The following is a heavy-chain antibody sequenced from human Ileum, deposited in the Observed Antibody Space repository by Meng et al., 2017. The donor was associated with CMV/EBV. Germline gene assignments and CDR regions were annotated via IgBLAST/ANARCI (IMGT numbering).Heavy chain of an antibody. CDR2: IRNKPNGYTT. CDR3: ATGCSSTSYYSTHFDN. V-gene: IGHV3-72*01. J-gene: IGHJ4*02. D-gene: IGHD2-2*01. Sequence: GESLNISCAASGFSFSDHYMDWVRRAPGKGLEWVGRIRNKPNGYTTVCAASVKGRFTITKYDSKNSLFLQMDSLKTEDTAMYFCATGCSSTSYYSTHFDNWGQGTLVTVSS. CDR1: GFSFSDHY.